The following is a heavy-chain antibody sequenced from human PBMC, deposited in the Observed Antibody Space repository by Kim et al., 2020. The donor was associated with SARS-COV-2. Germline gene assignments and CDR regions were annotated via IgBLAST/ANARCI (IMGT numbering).Heavy chain of an antibody. Sequence: GGSLRLSCAASGFTFSDSPMYWVRQASGKGLEWVGRIATKSDNYATIYAASVKGRFTISRDDSKNTTWLQMNSLKIEDTAIYYCTARYDFWGTWGQGTVVTVSS. J-gene: IGHJ3*01. CDR3: TARYDFWGT. CDR1: GFTFSDSP. D-gene: IGHD3-16*01. CDR2: IATKSDNYAT. V-gene: IGHV3-73*01.